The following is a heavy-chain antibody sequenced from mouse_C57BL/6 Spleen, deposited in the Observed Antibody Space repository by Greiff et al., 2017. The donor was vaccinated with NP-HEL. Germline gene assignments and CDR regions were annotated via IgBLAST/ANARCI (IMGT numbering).Heavy chain of an antibody. D-gene: IGHD1-1*01. J-gene: IGHJ4*01. CDR2: IDPEDGET. V-gene: IGHV14-2*01. Sequence: EVKLQESGAELVKPGASVKLSCTASGFNIKDYYMHWVKQRTEQGLEWIGRIDPEDGETKYAPKFQGKATITADTSSNTAYLQLSSLTSEDTAVYYCARWAITTVVAKAMDYWGQGTSVTVSS. CDR3: ARWAITTVVAKAMDY. CDR1: GFNIKDYY.